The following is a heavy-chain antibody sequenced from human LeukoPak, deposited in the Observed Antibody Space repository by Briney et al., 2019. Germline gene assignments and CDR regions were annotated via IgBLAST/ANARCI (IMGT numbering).Heavy chain of an antibody. J-gene: IGHJ4*02. CDR1: GFTFSSCG. D-gene: IGHD5-12*01. CDR3: ARRCGYSGYDLDY. V-gene: IGHV3-33*01. CDR2: IWYDGSNK. Sequence: QTGGSLRLSCAASGFTFSSCGMHWVRQAPGKGLEWVAVIWYDGSNKYYADSVKGRFTISKDNSKNTLYLQMNSLRAEDTAVYYCARRCGYSGYDLDYWGQGTLVTVSS.